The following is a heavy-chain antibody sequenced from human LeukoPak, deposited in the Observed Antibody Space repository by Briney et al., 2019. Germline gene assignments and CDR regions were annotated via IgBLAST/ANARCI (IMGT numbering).Heavy chain of an antibody. J-gene: IGHJ4*02. D-gene: IGHD2-2*01. CDR3: AKGSAADIVVVPAYDY. V-gene: IGHV3-23*01. CDR1: GFTFSSYA. CDR2: ISGSGGNT. Sequence: GGSLRLSCAASGFTFSSYAMSWVRQAPGKGLEWVSAISGSGGNTYYADSVKGRFTISRDNSKNTLYLQMNSLRAEDTAVYYCAKGSAADIVVVPAYDYWGQGTLVTVSS.